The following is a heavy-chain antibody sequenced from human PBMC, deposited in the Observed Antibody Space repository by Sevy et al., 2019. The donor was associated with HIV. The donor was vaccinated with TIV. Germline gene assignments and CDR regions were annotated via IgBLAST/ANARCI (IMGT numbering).Heavy chain of an antibody. CDR3: ARVGCTKPHDY. Sequence: GGSLRLSCAASGFTFNIYSMSWVRQTPGKGLEWVATLSFGCGKINHADSVKGRFTMSRDDSKNVVYLQMNNLRVEDTAIYYCARVGCTKPHDYWGQGTLVTVSS. CDR2: LSFGCGKI. J-gene: IGHJ4*02. V-gene: IGHV3-23*01. D-gene: IGHD2-8*01. CDR1: GFTFNIYS.